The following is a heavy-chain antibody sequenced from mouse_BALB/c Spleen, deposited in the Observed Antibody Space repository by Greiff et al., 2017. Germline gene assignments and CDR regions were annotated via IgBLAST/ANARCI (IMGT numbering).Heavy chain of an antibody. CDR3: ARRGGYWYFDV. CDR2: IYPGNVNT. CDR1: GYTFTSYY. V-gene: IGHV1S56*01. Sequence: QVQLQQSGPELVKPGASVRISCKASGYTFTSYYIHWVKQRPGQGLEWIGWIYPGNVNTKYNEKFKGKATLTADKSSSTAYMQLSSLTSEDSAVYFCARRGGYWYFDVWGAGTTVTVSS. J-gene: IGHJ1*01.